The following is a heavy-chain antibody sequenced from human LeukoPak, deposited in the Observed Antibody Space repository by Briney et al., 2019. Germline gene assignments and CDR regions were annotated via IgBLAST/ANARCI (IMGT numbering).Heavy chain of an antibody. J-gene: IGHJ4*02. CDR1: GYTFTHYY. CDR3: ATDLSAQRYSSSWPGDY. D-gene: IGHD6-13*01. CDR2: INPRSGGT. V-gene: IGHV1-2*02. Sequence: ASVKVSCKASGYTFTHYYMHWVRQAPGQGLEWMGWINPRSGGTNYAQKFQGRVTMTEDTSTDTAYMELSSLRSEDTAVYYCATDLSAQRYSSSWPGDYWGQGTLVTVSS.